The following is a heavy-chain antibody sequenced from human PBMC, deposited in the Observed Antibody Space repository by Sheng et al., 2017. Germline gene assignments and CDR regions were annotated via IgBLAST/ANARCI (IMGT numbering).Heavy chain of an antibody. Sequence: QVQLVQSGAEVKKPGSSVKVSCKASGGTFSSYTISWVRQAPGQGLEWMGRIIPILGIANYAQKFQGRVTITADKSTSTAYMELSSLRSEDTAVYYCARDLKGIAVAGNEVGFSWGQGTLVTVSS. V-gene: IGHV1-69*08. CDR1: GGTFSSYT. CDR2: IIPILGIA. CDR3: ARDLKGIAVAGNEVGFS. D-gene: IGHD6-19*01. J-gene: IGHJ5*02.